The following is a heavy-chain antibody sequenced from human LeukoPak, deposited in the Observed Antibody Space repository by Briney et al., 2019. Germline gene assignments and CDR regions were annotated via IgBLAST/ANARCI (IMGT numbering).Heavy chain of an antibody. CDR3: VAESSLYSSDW. D-gene: IGHD6-19*01. CDR1: GFTFIQSW. J-gene: IGHJ2*01. V-gene: IGHV3-15*07. CDR2: IKSKNYDETT. Sequence: GGSLRLTCVATGFTFIQSWLRWVRQPAGKGVEWVGRIKSKNYDETTDNDTPVKGRFTSSRYTTKSTVYLQIISLKTENTAMYDCVAESSLYSSDW.